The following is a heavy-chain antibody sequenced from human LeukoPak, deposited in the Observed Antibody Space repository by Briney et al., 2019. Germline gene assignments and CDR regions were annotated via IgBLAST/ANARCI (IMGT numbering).Heavy chain of an antibody. J-gene: IGHJ1*01. CDR1: GFTFSSYA. V-gene: IGHV3-23*01. CDR2: ISGSGGST. Sequence: SGGSLRLSCAASGFTFSSYAMSWVRQAPGKGLEWVSAISGSGGSTYYADSVKGRFTISRDNSKNTLYLQMNSLRAEDTAVYYCAKEGYDSSGYYYAYFQHWGQGTLVTVSS. CDR3: AKEGYDSSGYYYAYFQH. D-gene: IGHD3-22*01.